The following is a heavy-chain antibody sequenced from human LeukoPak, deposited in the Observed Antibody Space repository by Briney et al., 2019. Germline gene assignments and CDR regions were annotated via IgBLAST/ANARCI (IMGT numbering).Heavy chain of an antibody. CDR3: AKGGSGYSSVWLDL. CDR1: GFAFTNYA. D-gene: IGHD6-19*01. V-gene: IGHV3-23*01. J-gene: IGHJ5*02. CDR2: INGGGGGT. Sequence: GGSLRLSCAASGFAFTNYAMSWVRQAPGKGLEWVSGINGGGGGTYYADSVKGRFTISRDNSKNTVYLQINSLRAEDTAVYYCAKGGSGYSSVWLDLWGQGTLVTVSS.